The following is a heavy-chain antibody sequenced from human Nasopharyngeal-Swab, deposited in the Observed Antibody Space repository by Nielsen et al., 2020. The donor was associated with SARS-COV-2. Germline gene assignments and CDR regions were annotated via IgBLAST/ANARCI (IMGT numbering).Heavy chain of an antibody. CDR2: IIPILGIA. Sequence: SMKVSCKASGGTFSSYAISWVRQAPGQGLEWMGRIIPILGIANYAQKFQGRVTITADKSTSTAYTELSSLRSEDTAVYYCAREYCSGGSCYGNYGMDVWGQGTTVTVSS. V-gene: IGHV1-69*04. J-gene: IGHJ6*02. D-gene: IGHD2-15*01. CDR1: GGTFSSYA. CDR3: AREYCSGGSCYGNYGMDV.